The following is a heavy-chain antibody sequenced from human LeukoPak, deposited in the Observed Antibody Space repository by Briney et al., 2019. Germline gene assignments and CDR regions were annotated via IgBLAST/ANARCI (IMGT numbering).Heavy chain of an antibody. J-gene: IGHJ4*02. V-gene: IGHV1-46*01. D-gene: IGHD6-19*01. CDR2: INPSGGST. CDR3: ARALTGYSSGWYRLLDY. Sequence: ASVKVSCKASGYTFISYGITWVRQAPGQGLEWMGIINPSGGSTSYAQKFQGRVTMTRDTSTSTVYMELSSLRSEDTAVYYCARALTGYSSGWYRLLDYWGQGTLVTVSS. CDR1: GYTFISYG.